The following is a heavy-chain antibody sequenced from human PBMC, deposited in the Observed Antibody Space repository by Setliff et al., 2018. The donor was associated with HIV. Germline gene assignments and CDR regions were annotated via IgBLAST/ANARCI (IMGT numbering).Heavy chain of an antibody. V-gene: IGHV4-39*01. J-gene: IGHJ4*01. D-gene: IGHD2-2*01. CDR1: VDSISSSSYY. CDR2: IFYSGST. Sequence: SETLSLTCTVSVDSISSSSYYWGWIRQPPGKGLEWIGSIFYSGSTYYNPSLKSRLIMSVDTSKNQFSLKLSSVTAADTAVYYCARHHLVDPFDYWGHGTLVTVSS. CDR3: ARHHLVDPFDY.